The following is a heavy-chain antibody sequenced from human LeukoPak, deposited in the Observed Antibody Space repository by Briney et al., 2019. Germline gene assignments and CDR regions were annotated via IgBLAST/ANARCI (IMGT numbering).Heavy chain of an antibody. CDR3: ACLSGGYSYGEPDY. CDR2: IYYSGST. Sequence: SESLSLTCTVSGGSITSGTYCSSCTRHHPRKCLEWIGYIYYSGSTYYNPSLKSRVTISVDTSKNQFSLKLSSVTAADTAVYYCACLSGGYSYGEPDYWGQGTLVTVSS. D-gene: IGHD5-18*01. J-gene: IGHJ4*02. V-gene: IGHV4-31*03. CDR1: GGSITSGTYC.